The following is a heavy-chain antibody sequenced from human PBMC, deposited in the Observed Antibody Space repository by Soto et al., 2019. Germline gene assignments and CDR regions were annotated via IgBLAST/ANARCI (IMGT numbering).Heavy chain of an antibody. CDR1: GGSFSGYY. Sequence: SETLSLTCAVYGGSFSGYYWSWIRQPPGKGLEWIGEINHSGSTNYNPSLKSRVTISVDTSKNQFSLKLSSVTAADTAVYYCARGPAAIGRGYYYYGMDVWGQGTTVTVSS. CDR3: ARGPAAIGRGYYYYGMDV. CDR2: INHSGST. J-gene: IGHJ6*02. D-gene: IGHD2-2*01. V-gene: IGHV4-34*01.